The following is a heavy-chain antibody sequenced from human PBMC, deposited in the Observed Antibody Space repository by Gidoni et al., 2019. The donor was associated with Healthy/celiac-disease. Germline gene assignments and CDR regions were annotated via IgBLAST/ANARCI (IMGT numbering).Heavy chain of an antibody. CDR2: IRSKAYGGTT. D-gene: IGHD6-19*01. J-gene: IGHJ1*01. V-gene: IGHV3-49*04. CDR1: GFTFGDYA. Sequence: VQLVESGGGLVQPGRSLRLSCTASGFTFGDYAMSWVRQAPGKGLGWVGFIRSKAYGGTTEYAAAVKGRFTISRDDSKSIAYLQMNSLKTEDTAVYYCTREGGVAVAGVYFQHWGQGTLVTVSS. CDR3: TREGGVAVAGVYFQH.